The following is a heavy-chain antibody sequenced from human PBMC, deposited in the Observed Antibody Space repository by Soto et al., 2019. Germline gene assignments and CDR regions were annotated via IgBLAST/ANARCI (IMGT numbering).Heavy chain of an antibody. Sequence: QVQLVQSGAEVKKPGSSVKVSCKASGGTFSSYAISWVRQAPGQGLEWMGGIIPILGTANYAQKFQGRVTITAVESTSTASMELSSLRSEDTAVYYCARVATARPPHFDYWGQGTLVTVSS. J-gene: IGHJ4*02. CDR2: IIPILGTA. D-gene: IGHD6-6*01. CDR1: GGTFSSYA. V-gene: IGHV1-69*01. CDR3: ARVATARPPHFDY.